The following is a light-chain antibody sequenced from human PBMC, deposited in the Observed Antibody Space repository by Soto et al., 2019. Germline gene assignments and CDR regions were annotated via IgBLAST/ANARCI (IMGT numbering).Light chain of an antibody. Sequence: QLVLTQPASVSGSPGQSITISCTGTSSDVGGYNYVSWYQQHPGKAPKLMIYDVSNRPSGVSNRFSGSKSGNTASLTIYGLQAEDEADYYCSSYTSSSTVVFGGGTKLTVL. J-gene: IGLJ2*01. CDR1: SSDVGGYNY. CDR3: SSYTSSSTVV. CDR2: DVS. V-gene: IGLV2-14*01.